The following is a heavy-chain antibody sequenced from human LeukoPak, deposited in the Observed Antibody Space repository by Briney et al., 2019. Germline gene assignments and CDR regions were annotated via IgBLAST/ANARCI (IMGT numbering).Heavy chain of an antibody. V-gene: IGHV4-34*01. D-gene: IGHD1-20*01. CDR1: GGSFSGYY. CDR2: VNHSGST. Sequence: SETLSLTCAVYGGSFSGYYWSWIRQPPGKGLEWIGEVNHSGSTNYNPSLKSPVTISVDTSKNQFSLKLRSLTAADTDVYYSARDRRAYNWTQVPFDYWGQGTLVTVTS. CDR3: ARDRRAYNWTQVPFDY. J-gene: IGHJ4*02.